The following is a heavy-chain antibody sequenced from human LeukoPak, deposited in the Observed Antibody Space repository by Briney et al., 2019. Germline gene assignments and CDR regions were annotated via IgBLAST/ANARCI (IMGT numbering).Heavy chain of an antibody. V-gene: IGHV4-39*07. Sequence: SETLSLTCTVSGGSISSSSYYWGWIRQPPGKGLEWIGSIYYSGSTNYNPSLKSRVTISVDTSKNQFSLKLSSVTAADTAVYYCARRLWFGELFYAFDIWGQGTMVTVSS. CDR3: ARRLWFGELFYAFDI. J-gene: IGHJ3*02. CDR2: IYYSGST. D-gene: IGHD3-10*01. CDR1: GGSISSSSYY.